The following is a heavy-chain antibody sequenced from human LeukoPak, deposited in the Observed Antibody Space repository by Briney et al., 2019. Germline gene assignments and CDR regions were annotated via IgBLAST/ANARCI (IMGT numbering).Heavy chain of an antibody. CDR2: INPNSGGT. Sequence: ASVKVSCKASGYTFTGYYMHWVRQAPGQGLEWMGWINPNSGGTNYAQKFQGRVTMTRDTSTSTVDMELSSLRSEDTAVYYCARGLDNLDFDYWGQGTLVTVSS. J-gene: IGHJ4*02. CDR3: ARGLDNLDFDY. CDR1: GYTFTGYY. D-gene: IGHD3/OR15-3a*01. V-gene: IGHV1-2*02.